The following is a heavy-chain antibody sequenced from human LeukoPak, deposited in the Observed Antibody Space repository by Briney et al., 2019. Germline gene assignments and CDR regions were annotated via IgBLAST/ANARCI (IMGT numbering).Heavy chain of an antibody. Sequence: SSETLSLTCAVYGGSFSGYYWSWIRQPPGKGLEWIGEINHSGSTNYNPSLKSRVTISVDTSKNQFSLKLSSVTAADTAVYYCARRPAYYYDSSGYYPFDYWGRGTLVTVSS. D-gene: IGHD3-22*01. CDR3: ARRPAYYYDSSGYYPFDY. J-gene: IGHJ4*02. V-gene: IGHV4-34*01. CDR2: INHSGST. CDR1: GGSFSGYY.